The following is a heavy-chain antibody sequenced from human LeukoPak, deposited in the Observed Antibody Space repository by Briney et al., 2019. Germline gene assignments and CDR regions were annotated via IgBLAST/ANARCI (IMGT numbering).Heavy chain of an antibody. CDR1: GFTFSNFG. CDR2: ISSTSSTI. D-gene: IGHD2-21*01. V-gene: IGHV3-48*01. Sequence: PGGSLRLSCAASGFTFSNFGMNWVRQAPGKGLEWLSYISSTSSTIYYADSVKGRFTISRDNAKNSLYLQMNSLRAEDSAVYYCARAYSHDYWGQGTLVTVSS. CDR3: ARAYSHDY. J-gene: IGHJ4*02.